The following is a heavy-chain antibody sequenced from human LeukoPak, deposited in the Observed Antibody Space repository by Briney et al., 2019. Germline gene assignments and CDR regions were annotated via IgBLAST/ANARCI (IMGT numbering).Heavy chain of an antibody. V-gene: IGHV3-66*01. J-gene: IGHJ3*02. D-gene: IGHD1-26*01. CDR2: IYSGGNT. Sequence: GGSLRLSCAASGFTFSTYSMNWVRQAPGKGLEWVSVIYSGGNTYYADSVKGRFTISRDNTKNTLYLQMNSLRADDTAVYYCARDVGFIVGATPGAFDIWGQGTMVTVSS. CDR3: ARDVGFIVGATPGAFDI. CDR1: GFTFSTYS.